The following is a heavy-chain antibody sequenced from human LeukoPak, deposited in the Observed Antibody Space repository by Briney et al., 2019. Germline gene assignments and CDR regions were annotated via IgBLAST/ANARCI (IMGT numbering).Heavy chain of an antibody. CDR3: ARDSAVYDSSGYFLHAFDI. D-gene: IGHD3-22*01. CDR1: GYTFTGYY. J-gene: IGHJ3*02. V-gene: IGHV1-2*02. CDR2: IKPNSGGT. Sequence: ASVKVSCKASGYTFTGYYMHWVRQAPGQGLEWMGWIKPNSGGTKCAQNFQGRVTMTRDTSISTAYMELSRLRSDDTAVYYCARDSAVYDSSGYFLHAFDIWGQGTMVTVS.